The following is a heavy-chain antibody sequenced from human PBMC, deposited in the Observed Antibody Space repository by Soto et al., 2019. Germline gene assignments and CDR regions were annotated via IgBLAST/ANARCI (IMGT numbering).Heavy chain of an antibody. D-gene: IGHD1-1*01. CDR3: ARRLLPVSTTGTTVLHYGMDV. V-gene: IGHV5-10-1*01. CDR2: IDPSDSYT. CDR1: GYSFTSYW. J-gene: IGHJ6*02. Sequence: GESLKXSCKGSGYSFTSYWISWVRQMPGKGLEWMGRIDPSDSYTNYSPSFQGHVTISADKSISTAYLQWSSLKASDTAMYYCARRLLPVSTTGTTVLHYGMDVWGQGTTVTVSS.